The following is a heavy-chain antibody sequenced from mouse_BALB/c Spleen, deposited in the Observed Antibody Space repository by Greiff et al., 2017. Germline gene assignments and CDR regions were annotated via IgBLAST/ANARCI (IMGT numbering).Heavy chain of an antibody. CDR3: ARDSTTATWFAY. D-gene: IGHD1-2*01. CDR1: GFTFSSYA. Sequence: EVQVVESGGGLVKPGGSLKLSCAASGFTFSSYAMSWVRQSPEKRLEWVAEISSGGSYTYYPDTVTGRFTISRDNAKNTLYLEMSSLRSEDTAMYYCARDSTTATWFAYWGQGTLVTVSA. J-gene: IGHJ3*01. V-gene: IGHV5-9-4*01. CDR2: ISSGGSYT.